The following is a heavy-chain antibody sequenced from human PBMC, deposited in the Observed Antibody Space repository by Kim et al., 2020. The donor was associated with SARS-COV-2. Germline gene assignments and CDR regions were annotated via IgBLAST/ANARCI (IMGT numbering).Heavy chain of an antibody. V-gene: IGHV4-39*01. CDR2: VYHSGST. CDR1: GGSISSSFNY. D-gene: IGHD3-22*01. J-gene: IGHJ1*01. Sequence: SETLSLTCTVSGGSISSSFNYWGRIRQPPGKGLEWIGSVYHSGSTYDSPSLKSRVTVSVDTSKNEFYLKVTSVTAADTAVYFCARLPHDSSGYVDSWGPGILVTVSS. CDR3: ARLPHDSSGYVDS.